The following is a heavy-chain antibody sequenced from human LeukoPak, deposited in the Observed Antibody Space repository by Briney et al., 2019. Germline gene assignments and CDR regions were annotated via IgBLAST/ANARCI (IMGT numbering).Heavy chain of an antibody. CDR2: IRYDGSNK. V-gene: IGHV3-30*02. Sequence: QPGGSLRLSCAASGFTFSSYGMHWLRQAPGKGLEGVAFIRYDGSNKYYADSVKGRFTISRDNSKNTMYLQMNSLRAEDTAVYNCAKVPPTPVDYWGQGPLVPVSS. D-gene: IGHD4-17*01. CDR1: GFTFSSYG. J-gene: IGHJ4*02. CDR3: AKVPPTPVDY.